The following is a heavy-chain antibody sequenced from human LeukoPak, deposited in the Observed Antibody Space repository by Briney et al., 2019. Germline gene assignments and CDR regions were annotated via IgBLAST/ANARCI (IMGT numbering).Heavy chain of an antibody. CDR2: IYTSGST. CDR1: DDSITMYY. CDR3: AREGLNMVRGVIPKEAWGWFDP. J-gene: IGHJ5*02. V-gene: IGHV4-4*07. D-gene: IGHD3-10*01. Sequence: SETLSLTCTVSDDSITMYYWTWIRQPAGKGLEWIGRIYTSGSTNYNPSLKSRVTISVDTSKNQFSLRLSSVTAADTAVYYCAREGLNMVRGVIPKEAWGWFDPWGQGTLVTVSS.